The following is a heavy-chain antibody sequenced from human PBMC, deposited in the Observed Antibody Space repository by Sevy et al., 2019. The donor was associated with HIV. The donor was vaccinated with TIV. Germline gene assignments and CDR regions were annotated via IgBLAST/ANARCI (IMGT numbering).Heavy chain of an antibody. CDR1: EFTFTSLA. V-gene: IGHV3-23*01. CDR2: IMVGVVST. D-gene: IGHD3-22*01. J-gene: IGHJ4*02. CDR3: AKEGRYYDSSGYPGYYFDY. Sequence: GESLKISFAASEFTFTSLARSWVPQPPGKGLNGFSPIMVGVVSTYYADSVRGRFTISRDNSKNTLYWQMNSLRAEDTAVYYCAKEGRYYDSSGYPGYYFDYWGQGTLVTVSS.